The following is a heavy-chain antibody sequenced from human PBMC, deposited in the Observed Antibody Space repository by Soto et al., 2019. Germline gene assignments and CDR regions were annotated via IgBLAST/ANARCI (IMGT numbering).Heavy chain of an antibody. D-gene: IGHD2-8*02. J-gene: IGHJ4*02. CDR2: IYHSGST. CDR3: ARGRGVLIVFDY. Sequence: SETLSLTCAVSGGSISSGGYSWSWIRQPPGKGLEWIGYIYHSGSTYYNPSLKSRVTISVDRSKNQFSLKLSSVTAADTAVYYCARGRGVLIVFDYWGQGTLVTVSS. V-gene: IGHV4-30-2*01. CDR1: GGSISSGGYS.